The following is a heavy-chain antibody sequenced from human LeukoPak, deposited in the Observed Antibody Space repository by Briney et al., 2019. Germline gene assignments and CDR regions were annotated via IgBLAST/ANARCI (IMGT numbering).Heavy chain of an antibody. J-gene: IGHJ6*03. CDR3: ARGADNYYYYRYMDV. CDR2: ISTSSIYM. V-gene: IGHV3-21*01. Sequence: SGGSLRLSCAASGFTFSSYTMNWVRQAPGKGLEWVSSISTSSIYMYYADSVKGRFTVSRDNAKNSLYLQIDSLSAEDTALYYCARGADNYYYYRYMDVWGKGTTVTVFS. D-gene: IGHD1-1*01. CDR1: GFTFSSYT.